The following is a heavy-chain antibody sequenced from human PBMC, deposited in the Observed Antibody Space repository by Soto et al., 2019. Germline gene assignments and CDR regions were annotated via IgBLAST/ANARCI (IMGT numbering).Heavy chain of an antibody. V-gene: IGHV3-21*01. CDR3: ATHYYGSGSYYTGDY. Sequence: GGSLRLSCAASGFTFSSYSMNWVRQAPGKGLEWVSSISSSSSYIYYADSVKGRFTISRDNAKNSLYLQMNSLRAEDTAVYYCATHYYGSGSYYTGDYWGQGTLVTVSS. D-gene: IGHD3-10*01. CDR2: ISSSSSYI. CDR1: GFTFSSYS. J-gene: IGHJ4*02.